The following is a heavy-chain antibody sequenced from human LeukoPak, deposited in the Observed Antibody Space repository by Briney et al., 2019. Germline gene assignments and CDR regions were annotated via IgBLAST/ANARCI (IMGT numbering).Heavy chain of an antibody. CDR2: IYYSVRT. Sequence: SETLSLTCSVSGASISSHYWSWIRQPPGKGLEWIGYIYYSVRTNYNPSLKSRVTISVDMPNNQFSLKMSSVTAADTAVYYCARESGITMIVVVIEDAFDIWGQGTMVTVSS. CDR3: ARESGITMIVVVIEDAFDI. D-gene: IGHD3-22*01. J-gene: IGHJ3*02. V-gene: IGHV4-59*11. CDR1: GASISSHY.